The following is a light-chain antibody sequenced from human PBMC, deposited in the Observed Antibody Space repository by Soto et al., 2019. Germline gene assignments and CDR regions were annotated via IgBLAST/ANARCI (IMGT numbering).Light chain of an antibody. CDR1: QSVSSSY. V-gene: IGKV3-20*01. Sequence: EIELPQSAGTLSLSPGASATLSCRASQSVSSSYLAWYQQTPAQAPRLLIYGASSRATGIPDRFSGSGSGTDFSLTISRLEPEDSSVYYCQQYGDSPLIGFGQGTRLEIK. CDR3: QQYGDSPLIG. CDR2: GAS. J-gene: IGKJ5*01.